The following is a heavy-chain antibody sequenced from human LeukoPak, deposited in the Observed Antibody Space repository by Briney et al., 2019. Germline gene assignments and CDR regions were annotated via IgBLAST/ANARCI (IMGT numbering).Heavy chain of an antibody. CDR2: ISYDGSNK. Sequence: GGSLRLSCAASGFTFSSYGMHWVRQAPGKGLEGVAVISYDGSNKYFADSVKGRFAISRDNSKNTLYLQMYSLRAEDTAVYYCDRALRGAREVVDYWGQGTLATVSP. J-gene: IGHJ4*02. CDR1: GFTFSSYG. D-gene: IGHD1-26*01. V-gene: IGHV3-30*03. CDR3: DRALRGAREVVDY.